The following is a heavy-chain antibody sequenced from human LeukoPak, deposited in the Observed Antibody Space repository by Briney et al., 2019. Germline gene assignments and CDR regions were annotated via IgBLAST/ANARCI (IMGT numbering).Heavy chain of an antibody. CDR1: GGSISSSSYY. V-gene: IGHV4-39*01. CDR2: IYYSGST. D-gene: IGHD3-22*01. Sequence: SETLSLTCTVSGGSISSSSYYWGWIRQPPGKGPEWIGSIYYSGSTYYNPSLKSRVTISVDTSKNQFSLKLSSVTAADTAVYYCARQGRTDSSGYGGADYYYYMDVWGKGTTVTVSS. J-gene: IGHJ6*03. CDR3: ARQGRTDSSGYGGADYYYYMDV.